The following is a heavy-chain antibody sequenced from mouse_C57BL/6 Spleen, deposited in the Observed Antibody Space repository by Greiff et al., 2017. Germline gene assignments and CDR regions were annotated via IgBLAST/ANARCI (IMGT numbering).Heavy chain of an antibody. V-gene: IGHV1-59*01. CDR3: ARCSNPYYYAMDY. J-gene: IGHJ4*01. CDR1: GYTFTSYW. D-gene: IGHD2-5*01. CDR2: IDPSDSYT. Sequence: QVQLKQPGAELVRPGTSVKLSCKASGYTFTSYWMHWVKQRPGQGLEWIGVIDPSDSYTNYNQKFKGKATLTVDTSSSTAYMQLSSLTSEDSAVYYCARCSNPYYYAMDYWGQGTSVTVSS.